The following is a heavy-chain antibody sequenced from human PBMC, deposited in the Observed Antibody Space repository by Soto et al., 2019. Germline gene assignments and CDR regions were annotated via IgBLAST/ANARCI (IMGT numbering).Heavy chain of an antibody. J-gene: IGHJ4*01. CDR1: ADTFNNYG. CDR3: ASGVAVDRFEF. V-gene: IGHV1-69*01. Sequence: GPEVKKPGSSVKVSCKASADTFNNYGFSWVRQAPGQGLECVGGVVPLFGTANYAQKFQGRATISADESASTVYLELTNLQSDDTAIFYCASGVAVDRFEFWGLGTLVIVSS. CDR2: VVPLFGTA. D-gene: IGHD2-15*01.